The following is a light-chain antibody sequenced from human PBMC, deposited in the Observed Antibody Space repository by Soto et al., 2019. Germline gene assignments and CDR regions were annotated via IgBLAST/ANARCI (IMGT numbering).Light chain of an antibody. CDR2: TND. J-gene: IGLJ3*02. Sequence: QSVLTQPPSASGSPGQSVTISCSGSIPNIGSNTVSWYQQLPGSAPKVVISTNDQRPSGVPDRFSDSKSGTSASLAISGLQSEDEADYYCAAWDDSLNGWVFGGGTKVTVL. V-gene: IGLV1-44*01. CDR3: AAWDDSLNGWV. CDR1: IPNIGSNT.